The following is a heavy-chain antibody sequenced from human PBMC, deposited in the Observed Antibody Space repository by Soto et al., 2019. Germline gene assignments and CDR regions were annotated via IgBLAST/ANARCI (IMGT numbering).Heavy chain of an antibody. D-gene: IGHD1-1*01. CDR3: VRESTTSGPNWFDT. CDR2: IYHSGST. J-gene: IGHJ5*02. CDR1: GGSINSGRSS. V-gene: IGHV4-30-2*06. Sequence: PSETLSLTCSVSGGSINSGRSSWNWIRQSRGKGLEWIAYIYHSGSTYYNPSLKSRVTISVDSSENQFSLKLTSMTAADTAVYYVVRESTTSGPNWFDTWGPGILVTVSS.